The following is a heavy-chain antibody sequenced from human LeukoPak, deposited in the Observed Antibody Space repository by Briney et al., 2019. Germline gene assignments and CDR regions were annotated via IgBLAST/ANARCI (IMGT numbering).Heavy chain of an antibody. CDR1: GGSFSGYY. CDR2: INSSGSI. D-gene: IGHD2-21*02. Sequence: RPSETLSLTCAVYGGSFSGYYWSWIRQPPGKGLEWIGEINSSGSINYNPSLKSRVTISVDMSKYQFSLKLSSVTAADTAVHYCARHIVVVTAMGEVRWFDPWGQGTLVTVSS. V-gene: IGHV4-34*01. J-gene: IGHJ5*02. CDR3: ARHIVVVTAMGEVRWFDP.